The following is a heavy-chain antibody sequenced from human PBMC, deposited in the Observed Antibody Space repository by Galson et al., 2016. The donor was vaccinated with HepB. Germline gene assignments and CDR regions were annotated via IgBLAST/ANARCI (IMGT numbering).Heavy chain of an antibody. V-gene: IGHV1-69*06. D-gene: IGHD5-12*01. Sequence: SVKVSCKASGDTFSRYGIGWVRQAPGRGLEWMGGIIPFFGTANYAQNFEDRVTINADKSTSTAYMELSSLRYEDTAVYYCARVRVDDFDYWGQGTLVTVSS. J-gene: IGHJ4*02. CDR3: ARVRVDDFDY. CDR2: IIPFFGTA. CDR1: GDTFSRYG.